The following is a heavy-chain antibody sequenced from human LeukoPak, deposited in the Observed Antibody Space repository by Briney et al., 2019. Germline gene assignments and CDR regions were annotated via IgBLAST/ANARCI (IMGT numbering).Heavy chain of an antibody. CDR1: GGSFSGYY. J-gene: IGHJ4*02. Sequence: SETLSLTCAVYGGSFSGYYWSWIRQPPGKGLEWIGEINHSGSTNYNPSLKSRVTISVDTSKNQFSLKLSSVTAADTAVYYCAVYSSIEGLLVDYWGQGTLVTVSS. V-gene: IGHV4-34*01. CDR3: AVYSSIEGLLVDY. CDR2: INHSGST. D-gene: IGHD6-13*01.